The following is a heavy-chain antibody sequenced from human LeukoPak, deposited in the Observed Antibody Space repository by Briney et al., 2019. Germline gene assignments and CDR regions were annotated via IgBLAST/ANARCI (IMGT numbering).Heavy chain of an antibody. Sequence: SGGSLRLSCAASGFTFSSYAMSWVRQAPGKGLEWVSAISDSGGSTYNADSVKGRFTISRDNAKNSLYLQMNSLRAEDTAVYYCASGYCSGGSCSPPFDYWGQGTLVTVSS. CDR2: ISDSGGST. J-gene: IGHJ4*02. D-gene: IGHD2-15*01. V-gene: IGHV3-23*01. CDR1: GFTFSSYA. CDR3: ASGYCSGGSCSPPFDY.